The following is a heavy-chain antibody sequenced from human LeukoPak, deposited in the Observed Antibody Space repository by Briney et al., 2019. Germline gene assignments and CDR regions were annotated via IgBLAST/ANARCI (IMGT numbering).Heavy chain of an antibody. V-gene: IGHV1-18*01. J-gene: IGHJ5*02. Sequence: ASVKVSCKASGYTFTSYGISWVRQAPGQGLEWMGWISAYNGNTNYAQKFQGRVTMTRDTSISTAYMELSRLRSDDTAVYYCAREWATALLWFGEPHKQRGWFDPWGQGTLVTVSS. CDR2: ISAYNGNT. CDR1: GYTFTSYG. CDR3: AREWATALLWFGEPHKQRGWFDP. D-gene: IGHD3-10*01.